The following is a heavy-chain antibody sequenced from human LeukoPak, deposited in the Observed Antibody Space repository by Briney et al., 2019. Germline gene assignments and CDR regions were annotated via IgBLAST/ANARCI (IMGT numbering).Heavy chain of an antibody. CDR3: ARDWNWAFDY. Sequence: GGSLRLSCTTSGFTFWNYGMHWVRQAPGKGLDWVAFIWYDGSNEDYADSVKGRFTISRDDAKNTVYLQMNSLTAEDTAVYYCARDWNWAFDYWGQGTLVTVSS. CDR1: GFTFWNYG. J-gene: IGHJ4*02. V-gene: IGHV3-30*02. D-gene: IGHD1-7*01. CDR2: IWYDGSNE.